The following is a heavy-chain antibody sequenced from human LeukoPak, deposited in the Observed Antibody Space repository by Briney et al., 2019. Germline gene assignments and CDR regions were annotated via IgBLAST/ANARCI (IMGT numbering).Heavy chain of an antibody. CDR3: ARGYTSDAFDI. J-gene: IGHJ3*02. Sequence: GGSLSLSCAASGFTVSSNSMSWVRQAPGKGLEWVSVIYSGGTTYYADSVKGRFTISRDNSKNTLYLQMNSLRAEDTAVYYCARGYTSDAFDIWGQGTMVTVSS. V-gene: IGHV3-66*02. CDR2: IYSGGTT. CDR1: GFTVSSNS. D-gene: IGHD1-1*01.